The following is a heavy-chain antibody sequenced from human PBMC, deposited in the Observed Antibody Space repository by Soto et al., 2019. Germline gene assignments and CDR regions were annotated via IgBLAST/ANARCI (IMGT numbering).Heavy chain of an antibody. CDR2: IYYSGNT. Sequence: SETLSLTCSVSGGSISRCGYCWSWIRQHPGRGLEWIGYIYYSGNTYYNPSLKSRVTISVDTSKNQFSLKLSAVTAADTAVYYCARGRVGATTDYFDYWGQGTLVTVSS. J-gene: IGHJ4*02. V-gene: IGHV4-31*03. D-gene: IGHD1-26*01. CDR1: GGSISRCGYC. CDR3: ARGRVGATTDYFDY.